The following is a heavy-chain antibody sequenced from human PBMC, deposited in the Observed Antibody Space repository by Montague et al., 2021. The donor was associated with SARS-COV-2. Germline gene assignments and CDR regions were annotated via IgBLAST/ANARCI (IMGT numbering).Heavy chain of an antibody. CDR3: ARVFPKWIEFDRCVDY. CDR2: IYYSGST. Sequence: SETLSLTCTVSGGSISSYYWSWIRQPPGKGLEWIGYIYYSGSTNYNPSLKSRVTISVDTSKNQFSLKLSSVTAADTAVYFCARVFPKWIEFDRCVDYWGQGTLVTVSS. D-gene: IGHD3-16*02. CDR1: GGSISSYY. V-gene: IGHV4-59*01. J-gene: IGHJ4*02.